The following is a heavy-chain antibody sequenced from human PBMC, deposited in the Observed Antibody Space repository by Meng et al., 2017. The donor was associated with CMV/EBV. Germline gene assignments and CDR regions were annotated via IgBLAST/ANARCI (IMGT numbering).Heavy chain of an antibody. V-gene: IGHV4-34*01. D-gene: IGHD3-3*01. CDR1: GGSFSGYY. CDR3: ARCAIFGVVRFDP. J-gene: IGHJ5*02. CDR2: INHSGST. Sequence: SETLSLTCAVYGGSFSGYYWSWIRQPPGKGLERIGEINHSGSTNYNPSLKSRVTISVDTSKNQFSLKLSSVTAADTAVYYCARCAIFGVVRFDPWGQGTLVTVSS.